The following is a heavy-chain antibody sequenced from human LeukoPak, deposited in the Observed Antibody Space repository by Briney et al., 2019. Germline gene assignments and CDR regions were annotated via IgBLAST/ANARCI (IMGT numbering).Heavy chain of an antibody. D-gene: IGHD6-19*01. CDR3: ARDAVTVAGRRDFDY. V-gene: IGHV1-18*01. J-gene: IGHJ4*02. CDR1: GYTFTSYG. CDR2: ISAYNGDT. Sequence: ASVKVSCKASGYTFTSYGISWVRQAPGQGLEWMGWISAYNGDTNYAQKLQGRVTMTTDTSTSTAYMELRSLRSDDTAVYYCARDAVTVAGRRDFDYWGQGTLVTVSS.